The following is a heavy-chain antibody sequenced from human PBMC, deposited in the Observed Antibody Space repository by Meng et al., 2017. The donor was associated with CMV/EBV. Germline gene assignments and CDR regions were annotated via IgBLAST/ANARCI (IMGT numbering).Heavy chain of an antibody. Sequence: GYYWSWIRQPPGKGLEWTGEINHSGSTNYNPSLKSRVTISVDTSKNQFSLKLSSVTAADTAVYYCARGGYCSSTSCYIPWCNWFDPWGQGTLVTVSS. J-gene: IGHJ5*02. V-gene: IGHV4-34*01. CDR3: ARGGYCSSTSCYIPWCNWFDP. CDR2: INHSGST. CDR1: GYY. D-gene: IGHD2-2*02.